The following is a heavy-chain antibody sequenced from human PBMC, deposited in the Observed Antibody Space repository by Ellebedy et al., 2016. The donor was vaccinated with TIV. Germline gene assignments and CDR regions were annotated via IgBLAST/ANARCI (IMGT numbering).Heavy chain of an antibody. V-gene: IGHV3-30-3*01. Sequence: PGGSLRLSCVASGFTFDSYAMHWVRQAPGTGLEWVAVISHDGSSQYYADSVKGRFTVSRDNSMTTVYFEMNSLRAEDTALYYCARDLDKSSGWYGGAAYWGQGTQVTVSS. J-gene: IGHJ4*02. CDR1: GFTFDSYA. D-gene: IGHD6-19*01. CDR3: ARDLDKSSGWYGGAAY. CDR2: ISHDGSSQ.